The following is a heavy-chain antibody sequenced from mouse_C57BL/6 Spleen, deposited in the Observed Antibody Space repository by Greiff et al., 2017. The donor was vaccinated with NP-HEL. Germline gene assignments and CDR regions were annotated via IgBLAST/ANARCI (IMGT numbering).Heavy chain of an antibody. J-gene: IGHJ2*01. Sequence: VQLQQSGPELVKPGDSVKISCKASGYSFTGYFMNWVMQSHGKSLEWIGRINPYNVDPFSNPKFKCKATLTVDKSSSTAHMELRSLTSEDSAVYYCARSGPASVDYWGQGTTLTVSS. D-gene: IGHD3-2*02. CDR1: GYSFTGYF. CDR3: ARSGPASVDY. CDR2: INPYNVDP. V-gene: IGHV1-20*01.